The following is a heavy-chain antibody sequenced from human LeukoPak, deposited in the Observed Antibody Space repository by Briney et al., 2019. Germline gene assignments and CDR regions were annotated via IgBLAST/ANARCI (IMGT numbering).Heavy chain of an antibody. CDR2: IWYEGSNK. CDR3: ARGLQLWYPGDAFDI. J-gene: IGHJ3*02. V-gene: IGHV3-33*01. D-gene: IGHD5-18*01. CDR1: GFTFNTYV. Sequence: GGSLRLSCEASGFTFNTYVMHWVRQGPGRGLEWVAVIWYEGSNKYYGDSVKGRFTISRDNSKNTLYLQMNSLRADDTAVYYCARGLQLWYPGDAFDIWGQGTMVTVSS.